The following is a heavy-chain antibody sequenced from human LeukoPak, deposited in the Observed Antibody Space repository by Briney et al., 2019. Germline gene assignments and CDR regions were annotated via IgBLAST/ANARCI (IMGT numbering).Heavy chain of an antibody. J-gene: IGHJ4*02. V-gene: IGHV3-23*01. CDR2: ISGSGDST. D-gene: IGHD2-2*02. CDR3: AKIIVVLPSTISNPYYFDY. CDR1: GFTFSSYA. Sequence: PGGSLRLSCAASGFTFSSYAMSWVRQAPGKGLEWVSGISGSGDSTYYADSVKGRFTTSRDNSKNTLYLQMSSLRAEDTAVYYCAKIIVVLPSTISNPYYFDYWGQGTQVTVSS.